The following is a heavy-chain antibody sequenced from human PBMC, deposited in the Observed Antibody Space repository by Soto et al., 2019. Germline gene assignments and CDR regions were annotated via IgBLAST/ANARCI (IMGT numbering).Heavy chain of an antibody. J-gene: IGHJ6*03. CDR3: ARGAYTIFGVVIYYYYIDV. V-gene: IGHV1-3*01. D-gene: IGHD3-3*01. CDR2: INAGNGNT. Sequence: QVQFVQSGAEVKKPGASVKVSCKASGYTFTSYAMHWVRQAPGQRLDWMGWINAGNGNTKYSQKFQGRVTITRDTSASTAYMELSSLRSEDTAVYYCARGAYTIFGVVIYYYYIDVWGKGTTVTVSS. CDR1: GYTFTSYA.